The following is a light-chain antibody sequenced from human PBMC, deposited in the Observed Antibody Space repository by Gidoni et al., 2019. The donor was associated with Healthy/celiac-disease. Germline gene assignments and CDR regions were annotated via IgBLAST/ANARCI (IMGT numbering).Light chain of an antibody. V-gene: IGKV3-11*01. J-gene: IGKJ4*01. Sequence: EIVLTQSPATLSLSPGERATLSCRASQSVSSYLAWYQQKPGQAPRLLIYDASNRATGIPARFSGSGSGTDFTLTISSLEPEDCAVYYCQQRSNWPLLTFGGGTKVEIK. CDR3: QQRSNWPLLT. CDR1: QSVSSY. CDR2: DAS.